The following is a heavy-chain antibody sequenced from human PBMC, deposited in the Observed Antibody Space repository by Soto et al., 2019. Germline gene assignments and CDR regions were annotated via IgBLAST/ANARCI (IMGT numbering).Heavy chain of an antibody. CDR2: VGTGGTA. J-gene: IGHJ1*01. Sequence: EVQLLESGGGLVQPGGSLRLSCAASGFTFSSYAMSWVRQAPGKGLEWVSAVGTGGTAYYADSVKGRFTISRDNSKNTLCRQMNRLRAEDTAVYYAGPYIPAAGTRDCQHWGQGTLVTVSS. CDR1: GFTFSSYA. D-gene: IGHD6-13*01. CDR3: GPYIPAAGTRDCQH. V-gene: IGHV3-23*01.